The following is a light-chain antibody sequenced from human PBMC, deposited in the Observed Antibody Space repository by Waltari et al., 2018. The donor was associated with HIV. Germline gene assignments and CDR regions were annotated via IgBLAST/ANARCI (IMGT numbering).Light chain of an antibody. CDR1: NIGNKD. Sequence: YLLTQPLSVSVALGMTDKRTRGGTNIGNKDVHWYQKRPGQAPVLVMFKDSNRPSGIPERFSGSTSRNTAALTISGVQVEDEADYFCQVWDKNVVFGGGTKLTVL. CDR3: QVWDKNVV. CDR2: KDS. V-gene: IGLV3-9*01. J-gene: IGLJ3*02.